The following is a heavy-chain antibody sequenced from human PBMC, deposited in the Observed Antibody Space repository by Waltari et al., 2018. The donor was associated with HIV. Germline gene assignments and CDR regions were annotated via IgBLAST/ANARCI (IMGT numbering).Heavy chain of an antibody. J-gene: IGHJ6*02. Sequence: EVQLLESGGGLVQTGGSLRLSCAASGFTFSHYGLNWVRQAPGKGLEWVSAISGSGGNTYYADSLKGRFTISRDNSKNTLYLQMNSLRAEDTAVYFCVKEHQYSHTWYSYYGMDVWGQGTTVTVSS. D-gene: IGHD6-13*01. CDR1: GFTFSHYG. CDR2: ISGSGGNT. V-gene: IGHV3-23*01. CDR3: VKEHQYSHTWYSYYGMDV.